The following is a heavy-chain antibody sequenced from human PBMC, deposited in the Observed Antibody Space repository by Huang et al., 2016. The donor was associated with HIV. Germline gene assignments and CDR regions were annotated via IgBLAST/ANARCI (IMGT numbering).Heavy chain of an antibody. CDR2: LMPVFDSP. Sequence: QVQLLQSGAEVKKPGSSVKVSCKASGGPFRSYSIAWVRQAPGQGLEWMASLMPVFDSPNYAQKVQGRVRVTADESTSTVYMELRDLRPDDTAVYFCARGSLEYSVSSSLDYWGQGTHVTVS. CDR3: ARGSLEYSVSSSLDY. J-gene: IGHJ4*02. CDR1: GGPFRSYS. V-gene: IGHV1-69*13. D-gene: IGHD4-4*01.